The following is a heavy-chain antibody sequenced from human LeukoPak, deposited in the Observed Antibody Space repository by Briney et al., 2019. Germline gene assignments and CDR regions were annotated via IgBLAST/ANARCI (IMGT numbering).Heavy chain of an antibody. D-gene: IGHD5-12*01. CDR2: IGSSDTM. J-gene: IGHJ6*04. Sequence: GGSLRLSCAASGFTFSTYEMNWVRQAPGKGLEWVSYIGSSDTMYYADSVKGRFTISRDNAKNSLYLQMNSLRAEDTAIYYCAREGSSGYDLTGYYGMDVWGKGTTVTVSS. V-gene: IGHV3-48*03. CDR1: GFTFSTYE. CDR3: AREGSSGYDLTGYYGMDV.